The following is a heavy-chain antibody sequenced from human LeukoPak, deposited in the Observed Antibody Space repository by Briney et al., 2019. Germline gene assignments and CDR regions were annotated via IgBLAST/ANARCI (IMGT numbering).Heavy chain of an antibody. CDR3: ARDLQD. V-gene: IGHV4-4*07. J-gene: IGHJ4*02. CDR1: GDSTSAYY. Sequence: SETLSLTCTVSGDSTSAYYWSWIRQPAGKGLEWIGRIYPNGATNYNPSLKSRVTMSIDTSKNQFSLKLSSVTAAATAVYYCARDLQDLGQGTLVTVSS. CDR2: IYPNGAT.